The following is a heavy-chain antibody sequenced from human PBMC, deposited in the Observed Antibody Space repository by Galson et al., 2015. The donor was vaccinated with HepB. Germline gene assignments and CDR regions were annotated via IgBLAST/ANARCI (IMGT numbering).Heavy chain of an antibody. V-gene: IGHV5-10-1*01. CDR1: GYSFTSYW. CDR3: ARQLDGGSSYFND. Sequence: QSGAEVTKPGESLRISCKGSGYSFTSYWISWVRQMPGKGLEWMGRIDPSDSYTNYSPSFQGRVTISADKSITTAHLQWNSLKAPDTATYYCARQLDGGSSYFNDWGQGTLVTVSS. J-gene: IGHJ4*02. D-gene: IGHD2-15*01. CDR2: IDPSDSYT.